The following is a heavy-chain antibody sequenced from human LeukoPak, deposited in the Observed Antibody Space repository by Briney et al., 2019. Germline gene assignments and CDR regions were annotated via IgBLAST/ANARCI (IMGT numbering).Heavy chain of an antibody. CDR3: ARYDEDGPFDY. CDR2: IYYSGST. Sequence: SETLSLTCTVSGGSISSSSYYWGWIRQPPGKGLEWIGSIYYSGSTYYNPSLKSRVTISVDTSKNQFSLKLSSVTAADTAVYYCARYDEDGPFDYWGQGTLVTVSS. D-gene: IGHD1-1*01. J-gene: IGHJ4*02. V-gene: IGHV4-39*01. CDR1: GGSISSSSYY.